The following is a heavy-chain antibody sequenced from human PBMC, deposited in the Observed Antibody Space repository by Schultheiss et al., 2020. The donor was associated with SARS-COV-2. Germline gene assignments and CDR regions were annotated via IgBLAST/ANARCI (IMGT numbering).Heavy chain of an antibody. J-gene: IGHJ4*02. CDR1: GGSFSGYY. CDR3: ARGIYYDSSGYYYHFDY. Sequence: SETLSLTCAVYGGSFSGYYWSWIRQPPGKGLEWIGEINHSGSTNYNPSLKSRVTISVDTSKNQFSLKLSSVTAADTAVYYCARGIYYDSSGYYYHFDYWGQGTLVTVSS. V-gene: IGHV4-34*01. D-gene: IGHD3-22*01. CDR2: INHSGST.